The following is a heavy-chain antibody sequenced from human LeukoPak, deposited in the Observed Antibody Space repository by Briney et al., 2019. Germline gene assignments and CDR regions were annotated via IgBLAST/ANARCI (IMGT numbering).Heavy chain of an antibody. Sequence: SETLSLTCAVYGGSFSGYYWSWIRQPPGKGLEWIGEINHSGSTNYNPSLKSRVTISVDTSKNQFSLKLSSVTAADTAVYYCARGVMVRGVISPYYYYMDVWGKGTTVTISS. J-gene: IGHJ6*03. CDR2: INHSGST. CDR1: GGSFSGYY. D-gene: IGHD3-10*01. CDR3: ARGVMVRGVISPYYYYMDV. V-gene: IGHV4-34*01.